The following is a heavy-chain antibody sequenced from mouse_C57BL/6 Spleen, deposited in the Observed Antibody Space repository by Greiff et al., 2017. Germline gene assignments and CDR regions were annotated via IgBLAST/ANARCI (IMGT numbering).Heavy chain of an antibody. D-gene: IGHD5-1*01. Sequence: QVQLQQPGAELVMPGASVKLSCKASGYTFTSYWMHWVKQRPGQGLEWIGEIDPSDSYTNYNQKLKGKSTLTVDKSSSTAYMQRSSLTSEDAAVYYCARGRTYGWYFDVWGTGTTVTVSS. CDR3: ARGRTYGWYFDV. CDR1: GYTFTSYW. CDR2: IDPSDSYT. V-gene: IGHV1-69*01. J-gene: IGHJ1*03.